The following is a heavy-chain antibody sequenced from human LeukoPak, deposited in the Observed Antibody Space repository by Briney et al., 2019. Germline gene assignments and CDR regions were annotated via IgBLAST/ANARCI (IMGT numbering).Heavy chain of an antibody. CDR1: GYTFTGYY. J-gene: IGHJ3*02. D-gene: IGHD1-26*01. Sequence: ASVKVSCKASGYTFTGYYMHWVRQAPGQGLEWMGRINPNSGGTNYAQKFRGRVTMTRDTSISTAYMELSRLRSDDTAVYYCARTVGATTYDAFDIWGQGTMVTVSS. CDR2: INPNSGGT. V-gene: IGHV1-2*06. CDR3: ARTVGATTYDAFDI.